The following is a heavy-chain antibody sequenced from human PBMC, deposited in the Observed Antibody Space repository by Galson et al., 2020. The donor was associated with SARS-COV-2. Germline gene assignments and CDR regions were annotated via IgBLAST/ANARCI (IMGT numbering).Heavy chain of an antibody. CDR2: IHYSRDT. CDR1: RYSITNAYY. V-gene: IGHV4-38-2*01. D-gene: IGHD6-13*01. CDR3: ARLGSVIAAPADY. Sequence: SDTLSLTCAVSRYSITNAYYWGSIRQAPGQGLAWIGSIHYSRDTYHNPSVKRRVTISVDTSKNQFALKLSSVTAADTAVYYCARLGSVIAAPADYWGQGTLVTVSS. J-gene: IGHJ4*02.